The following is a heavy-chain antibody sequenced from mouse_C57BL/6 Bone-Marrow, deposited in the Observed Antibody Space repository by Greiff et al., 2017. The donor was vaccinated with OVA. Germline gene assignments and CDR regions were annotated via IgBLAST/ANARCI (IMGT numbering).Heavy chain of an antibody. CDR1: GYTFTDYN. V-gene: IGHV1-18*01. CDR2: INSKNGGT. Sequence: VQLQQSGPELAKPGASVKIPCKASGYTFTDYNMDWVKQSHGKSLEWIGDINSKNGGTIYNQKFKGKATLTVDKSSSTAYMELRSLTSEDTAVYYCARGGYYDYDGGAWFAYWGQGTLVTVSA. D-gene: IGHD2-4*01. J-gene: IGHJ3*01. CDR3: ARGGYYDYDGGAWFAY.